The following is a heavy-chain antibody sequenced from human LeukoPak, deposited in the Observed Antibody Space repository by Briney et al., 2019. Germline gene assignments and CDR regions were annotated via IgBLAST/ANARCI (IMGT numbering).Heavy chain of an antibody. CDR1: GFTFSSYA. V-gene: IGHV3-23*01. Sequence: GGSLRLSCAAPGFTFSSYAMSWVRQAPGKGLEWVSAISGSGGSTYYADSVKGRFTISRDNSKNTLYLQMNSLRAEDTAVYYCARDRYYYDSSGYYSFEYWGQGTLVTVSS. J-gene: IGHJ4*02. CDR3: ARDRYYYDSSGYYSFEY. D-gene: IGHD3-22*01. CDR2: ISGSGGST.